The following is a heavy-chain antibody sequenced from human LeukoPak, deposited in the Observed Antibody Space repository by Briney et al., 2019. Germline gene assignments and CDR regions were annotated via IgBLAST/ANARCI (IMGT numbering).Heavy chain of an antibody. CDR3: ARHGLYCGGDCYFDY. CDR1: GGSISSYY. D-gene: IGHD2-21*02. CDR2: IYYSETT. V-gene: IGHV4-59*08. J-gene: IGHJ4*02. Sequence: PSETLSLTCTVSGGSISSYYWIWIRQPPGKVLEWIVYIYYSETTNYNPSLKSRVNISVDTSKNQFSLTLSSATAAHTAVYYCARHGLYCGGDCYFDYWGQGTLVTVSS.